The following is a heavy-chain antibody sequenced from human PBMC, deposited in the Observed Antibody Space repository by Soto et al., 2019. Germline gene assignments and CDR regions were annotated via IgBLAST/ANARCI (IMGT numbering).Heavy chain of an antibody. J-gene: IGHJ5*02. V-gene: IGHV3-23*01. CDR2: INGGGDNI. CDR3: AKDALYSSSWYLSWFDP. CDR1: GFTFSSYA. Sequence: GGSLRLSCAVSGFTFSSYAMSWVRRAPGKGLEWVSNINGGGDNIYYAESVKGRFTISRDNSKNTLYLQMNSLRAEDTAIYYCAKDALYSSSWYLSWFDPWGQGTPVTVSS. D-gene: IGHD6-13*01.